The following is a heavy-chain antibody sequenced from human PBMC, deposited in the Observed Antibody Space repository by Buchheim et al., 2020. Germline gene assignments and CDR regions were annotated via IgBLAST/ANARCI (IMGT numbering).Heavy chain of an antibody. CDR3: ASPGTRDEDDLDY. V-gene: IGHV3-74*01. CDR2: INTDGSRT. D-gene: IGHD5-24*01. J-gene: IGHJ4*02. Sequence: EVQLVESGGGSVQPGGSLRLSCAASGFTFSSCCMHWVRQAPGKGLVWVSRINTDGSRTSYADSVKGRFTISRDNAKNTLYLKRKSLSAEDTAGYYCASPGTRDEDDLDYWGQGAL. CDR1: GFTFSSCC.